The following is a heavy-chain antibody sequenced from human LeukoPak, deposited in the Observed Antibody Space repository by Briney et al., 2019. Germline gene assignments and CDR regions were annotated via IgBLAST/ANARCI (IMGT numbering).Heavy chain of an antibody. D-gene: IGHD6-13*01. CDR3: ARDESIAAAGFDY. J-gene: IGHJ4*02. Sequence: SVKVSCKASGGTFSSYAISWVRQAPGQGLEWMGGIIPIFGTANYAQKFQGRVTITADKSTSTAYMELSSLRSEDTAVYYCARDESIAAAGFDYWGQGTLVTVSS. CDR2: IIPIFGTA. CDR1: GGTFSSYA. V-gene: IGHV1-69*06.